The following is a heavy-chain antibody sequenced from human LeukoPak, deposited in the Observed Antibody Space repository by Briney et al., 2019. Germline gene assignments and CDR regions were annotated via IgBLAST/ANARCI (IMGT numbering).Heavy chain of an antibody. J-gene: IGHJ4*02. Sequence: GGSLRLSCAASGFTFNNYAMGWVRQPPGKGLEWLSAIDCGGDATKYADSVKGRFTISRDNSKNTLSLQMNSLRVEDTAIYYCAKSDCGSDGCKLLNYWGQGILVTVSS. CDR3: AKSDCGSDGCKLLNY. CDR1: GFTFNNYA. CDR2: IDCGGDAT. D-gene: IGHD2-21*01. V-gene: IGHV3-23*01.